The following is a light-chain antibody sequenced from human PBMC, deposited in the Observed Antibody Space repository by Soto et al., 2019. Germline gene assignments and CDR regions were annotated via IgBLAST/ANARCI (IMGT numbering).Light chain of an antibody. CDR3: CSYTRTSNHYF. Sequence: QSLLTHPASLSGSPGQSITISCTGTSSDIGGYDYVSWYQQRPGKAPKLMIYEVRYRPSGVSNRFSGSKSGNTASLTISGLQAEDEAVYYCCSYTRTSNHYFFGSGTKV. CDR2: EVR. CDR1: SSDIGGYDY. J-gene: IGLJ1*01. V-gene: IGLV2-14*01.